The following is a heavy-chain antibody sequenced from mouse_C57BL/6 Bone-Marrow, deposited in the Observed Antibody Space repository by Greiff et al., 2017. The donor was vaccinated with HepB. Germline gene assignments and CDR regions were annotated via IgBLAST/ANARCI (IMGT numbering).Heavy chain of an antibody. D-gene: IGHD1-1*01. Sequence: QVQLKESGPELVKPGASVKISCKASGYAFSSSWMNWVKQRPGKGLEWIGRIYPGDGDTNYNGKFKGKATLTADKSSSTAYMQLSSLTSEDSAVYFCARRRHYYGSSLYWYFDVWGTGTTVTVSS. CDR1: GYAFSSSW. J-gene: IGHJ1*03. V-gene: IGHV1-82*01. CDR3: ARRRHYYGSSLYWYFDV. CDR2: IYPGDGDT.